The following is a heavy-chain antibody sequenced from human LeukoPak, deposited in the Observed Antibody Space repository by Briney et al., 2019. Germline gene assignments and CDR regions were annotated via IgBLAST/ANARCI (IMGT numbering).Heavy chain of an antibody. CDR2: INAGNGNT. CDR1: GYTFTSYA. D-gene: IGHD6-19*01. V-gene: IGHV1-3*01. Sequence: GASVKVSCKASGYTFTSYAMHWVRQAPGQRLEWMGWINAGNGNTKYSQKFQGRVTMTTDTSTSTAYMELRSLRSDDTAVYYCARDPKRRGIAVAGTSAFDIWGQGTMVTVSS. CDR3: ARDPKRRGIAVAGTSAFDI. J-gene: IGHJ3*02.